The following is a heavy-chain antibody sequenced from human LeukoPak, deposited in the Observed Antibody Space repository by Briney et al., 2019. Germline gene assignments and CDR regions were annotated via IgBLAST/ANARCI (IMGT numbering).Heavy chain of an antibody. V-gene: IGHV1-18*01. Sequence: ASVKVSCKASGYTFTSYGISWVRQAPGQGLEWMGWISAYNGNTNYAQKLQGTVTMTTDTSTSTAYMELRSLRSDDTAVYYCARVSRDGYNYVYYYYMDVWGKGTTVTVSS. CDR1: GYTFTSYG. J-gene: IGHJ6*03. D-gene: IGHD5-24*01. CDR2: ISAYNGNT. CDR3: ARVSRDGYNYVYYYYMDV.